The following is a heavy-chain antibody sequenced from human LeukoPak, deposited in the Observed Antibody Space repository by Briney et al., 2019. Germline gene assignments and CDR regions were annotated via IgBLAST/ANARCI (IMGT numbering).Heavy chain of an antibody. V-gene: IGHV3-66*04. Sequence: GGSLRLSCAAAGFTGGRNYIRWVRQAPGKGLEWVSVIYSGGSTYYADSVKGRFTISRDNSKNTLYLQMNSLRAEDTAVYYCARHRPRWSLDVWGQGTTVTVSS. D-gene: IGHD3-3*01. CDR1: GFTGGRNY. CDR3: ARHRPRWSLDV. J-gene: IGHJ6*02. CDR2: IYSGGST.